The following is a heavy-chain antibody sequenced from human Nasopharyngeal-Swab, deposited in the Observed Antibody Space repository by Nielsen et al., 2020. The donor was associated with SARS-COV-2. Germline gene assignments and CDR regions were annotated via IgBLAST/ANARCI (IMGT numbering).Heavy chain of an antibody. CDR2: IFPDDYAT. CDR3: ARPPGGIAPAGDWFFDL. J-gene: IGHJ2*01. CDR1: GYTFSDSW. V-gene: IGHV5-51*01. Sequence: GESLKISCKGSGYTFSDSWIAWVRQMPGKGLEWVGIIFPDDYATKYSPSFQGQATISVDNSINTAYLQWTSLQASDTAMYYCARPPGGIAPAGDWFFDLWGRGTLVTVSS. D-gene: IGHD6-13*01.